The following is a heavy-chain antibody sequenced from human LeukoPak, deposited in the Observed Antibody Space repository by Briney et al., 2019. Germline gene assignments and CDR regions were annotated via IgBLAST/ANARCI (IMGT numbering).Heavy chain of an antibody. CDR1: GFTFSGYT. CDR2: ISAWGGGT. CDR3: AKGPAKDSGVYYYYFDS. D-gene: IGHD3-22*01. J-gene: IGHJ4*02. V-gene: IGHV3-23*01. Sequence: QPGGSLRLSCVASGFTFSGYTMTWVRQAPGKGLEWVSGISAWGGGTYYAGSVKGRFTISRDNSKNTLYLQMNSLRAEDTAVYYCAKGPAKDSGVYYYYFDSWGQGTLVTVSS.